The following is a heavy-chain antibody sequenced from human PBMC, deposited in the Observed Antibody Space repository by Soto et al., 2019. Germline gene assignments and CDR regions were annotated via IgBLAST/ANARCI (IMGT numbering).Heavy chain of an antibody. V-gene: IGHV4-34*01. D-gene: IGHD6-13*01. Sequence: SETLSLTCAFYGASFSGYYWSWIRQPPGKGLEWIGEINHSGSTNYNPSLKSRVTISVDTSKNQFSLKLSSVTAADTAVYYCARWIAAAGTRVNWFDPWGQGTLVTVSS. J-gene: IGHJ5*02. CDR2: INHSGST. CDR3: ARWIAAAGTRVNWFDP. CDR1: GASFSGYY.